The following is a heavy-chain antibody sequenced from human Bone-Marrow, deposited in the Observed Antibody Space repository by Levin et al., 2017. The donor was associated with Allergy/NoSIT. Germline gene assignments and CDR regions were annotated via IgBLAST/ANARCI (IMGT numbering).Heavy chain of an antibody. CDR2: VYFTGGT. J-gene: IGHJ4*02. CDR3: ARGHPLDY. CDR1: GDSISHYY. V-gene: IGHV4-59*01. Sequence: PSETLSLTCTISGDSISHYYWSWIRQPPGKGLEWIGYVYFTGGTDYHPSLNSRVTISVDTSKNQYSLKLSSVTAADTAVYYCARGHPLDYWGQGILVTVSS.